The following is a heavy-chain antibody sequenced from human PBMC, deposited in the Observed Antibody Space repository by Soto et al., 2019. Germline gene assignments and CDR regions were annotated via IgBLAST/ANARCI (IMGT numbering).Heavy chain of an antibody. V-gene: IGHV3-48*01. Sequence: PGGSLRLSCAASGFTFSSYSMNWVRQAPGKGLEWVSYISSSSTIYYADSVKGRFTISRDNAENSLYLQMNSLRAEDTAVYYCAREGDSSGWYNWFDPWGQGTLVTVSS. D-gene: IGHD3-22*01. CDR1: GFTFSSYS. CDR3: AREGDSSGWYNWFDP. J-gene: IGHJ5*02. CDR2: ISSSSTI.